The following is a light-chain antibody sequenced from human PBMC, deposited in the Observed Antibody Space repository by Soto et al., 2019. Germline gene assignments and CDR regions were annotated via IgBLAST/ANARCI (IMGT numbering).Light chain of an antibody. CDR1: SNDVGAYNY. CDR2: DVS. CDR3: CSYAGSYTVT. J-gene: IGLJ2*01. V-gene: IGLV2-11*01. Sequence: QSALTQPRSVSGSPGQSVTISCTGTSNDVGAYNYVSWYQQHPGKAPKLMIYDVSKRPSGVPDRFSGSKSGNTASLTISGLQAEDEAYYYCCSYAGSYTVTFGGGTKLTVL.